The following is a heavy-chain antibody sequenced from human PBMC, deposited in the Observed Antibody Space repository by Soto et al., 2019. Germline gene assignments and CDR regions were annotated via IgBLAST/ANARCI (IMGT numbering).Heavy chain of an antibody. Sequence: QGQLVESGGDLVKPGGSLRLSCAASGFTFKDYYMIWIRQAPGKGLEWVSYISASGSAIFYADSVKGRFTISRDNARNSLYLQMNSRRVDDTAVYYCARDLWGTAMGEDYWGRGTLVTVSS. V-gene: IGHV3-11*01. CDR2: ISASGSAI. CDR3: ARDLWGTAMGEDY. J-gene: IGHJ4*02. D-gene: IGHD5-18*01. CDR1: GFTFKDYY.